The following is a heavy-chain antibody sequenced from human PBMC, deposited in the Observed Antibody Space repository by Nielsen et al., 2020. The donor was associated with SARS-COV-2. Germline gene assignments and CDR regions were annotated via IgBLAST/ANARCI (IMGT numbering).Heavy chain of an antibody. J-gene: IGHJ4*02. CDR2: IYPGDSDT. CDR3: ARQSVFAAAAGTGFDY. V-gene: IGHV5-51*01. Sequence: KVSCKGSGYSFTSYWIGWVRQMPGKGLEWMGIIYPGDSDTRYSPSFQGQVTISADKSTSTAYLQWNSLKASDTAMYYCARQSVFAAAAGTGFDYWGQGTLVTVSS. D-gene: IGHD6-13*01. CDR1: GYSFTSYW.